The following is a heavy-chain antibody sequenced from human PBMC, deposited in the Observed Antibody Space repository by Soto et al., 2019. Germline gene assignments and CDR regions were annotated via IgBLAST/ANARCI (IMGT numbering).Heavy chain of an antibody. D-gene: IGHD6-25*01. CDR1: GFAVSANY. Sequence: EVQLVESGGGLIQPGGSLRLSCAVSGFAVSANYMRWVRQAPGQGLEWVSVIYRGLASPYADSVKGRFTISRDDSKTTVFLQMNSLRAEDTAVYYCARDRSDSSRADAFDIWGQGTVVTVSS. CDR3: ARDRSDSSRADAFDI. J-gene: IGHJ3*02. V-gene: IGHV3-53*01. CDR2: IYRGLAS.